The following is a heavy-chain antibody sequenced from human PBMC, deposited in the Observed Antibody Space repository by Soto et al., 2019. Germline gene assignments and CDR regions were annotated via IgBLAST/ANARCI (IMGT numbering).Heavy chain of an antibody. CDR1: GGSVSSQTHF. V-gene: IGHV4-61*01. J-gene: IGHJ4*02. CDR3: AREDMSGTYYFDS. CDR2: VYYSGIT. D-gene: IGHD1-26*01. Sequence: ETLSLTCSVSGGSVSSQTHFWSWIRQAPGKGLEWIGYVYYSGITNSNPSLKGRVTISADTSNNQIFLSLTSVTAADTAVYYCAREDMSGTYYFDSWGQGILVTVS.